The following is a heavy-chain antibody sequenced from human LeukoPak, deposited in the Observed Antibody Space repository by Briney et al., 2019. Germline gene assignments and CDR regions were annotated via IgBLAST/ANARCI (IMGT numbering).Heavy chain of an antibody. CDR3: ARGSGGYFDY. Sequence: ASVKVSCKASGYTFTSYYMHWVRQAPGQGLEWMGIINPSGGSTSYAQKFQGRVTMTRDTSISTAYMELSRLRSDDTAVYYCARGSGGYFDYWGQGTLVTVSS. V-gene: IGHV1-46*01. CDR1: GYTFTSYY. CDR2: INPSGGST. D-gene: IGHD3-10*01. J-gene: IGHJ4*02.